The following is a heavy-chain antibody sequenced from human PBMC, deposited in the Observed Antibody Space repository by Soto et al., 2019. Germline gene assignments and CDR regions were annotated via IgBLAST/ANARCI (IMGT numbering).Heavy chain of an antibody. J-gene: IGHJ3*02. CDR2: ISGSDGST. Sequence: EVQLLESGGGLLQPGGSLRLSCAASGFTFSIYALSWVRQAPGKGLEWVSVISGSDGSTYYADSVKGRFTISRDNSKNTLYLQMNSLRAEDTAVYYCAKLSTSRAVAYAFDIWGQGTMVTVSS. V-gene: IGHV3-23*01. CDR1: GFTFSIYA. CDR3: AKLSTSRAVAYAFDI. D-gene: IGHD2-2*01.